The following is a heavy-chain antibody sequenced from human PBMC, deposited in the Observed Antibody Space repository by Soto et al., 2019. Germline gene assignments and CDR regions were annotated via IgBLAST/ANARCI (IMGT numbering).Heavy chain of an antibody. Sequence: PSETLFLTCTVSGGSISSYYWSWIRQPPGKGLEWIGYIYYSGSTNYNPSLKSRVTISVDTSKNQFSLKLSSVTAADTAVYYCARGPPSNWFDPWGQGTLVTVSS. V-gene: IGHV4-59*01. CDR3: ARGPPSNWFDP. J-gene: IGHJ5*02. CDR2: IYYSGST. CDR1: GGSISSYY.